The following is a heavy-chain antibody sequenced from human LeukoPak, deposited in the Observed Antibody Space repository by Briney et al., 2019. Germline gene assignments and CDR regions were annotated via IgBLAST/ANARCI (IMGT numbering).Heavy chain of an antibody. D-gene: IGHD4-17*01. Sequence: SETLSLTCDISGDSINDDGYSWSWVRQPPGKGLEWIGHIYYSGNTYYNPSLKSRVTISLEASKNQLSLNLISVTAADTAVYYCTRDTGTTGEVKFDPWGQGTLVTVSS. CDR1: GDSINDDGYS. V-gene: IGHV4-30-4*07. J-gene: IGHJ5*02. CDR2: IYYSGNT. CDR3: TRDTGTTGEVKFDP.